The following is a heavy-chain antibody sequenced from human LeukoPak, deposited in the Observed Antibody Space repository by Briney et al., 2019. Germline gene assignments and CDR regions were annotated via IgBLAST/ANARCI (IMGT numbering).Heavy chain of an antibody. J-gene: IGHJ4*02. V-gene: IGHV4-34*01. CDR1: GGSFSGYY. CDR3: ASVTLCSSTSCSFDY. Sequence: PSETLSLTCAVYGGSFSGYYWSWMRQPPGKGLEWIGEINHSGSTNYNPSLKSRVTISVDTSKNQFSLKLSSVTAADTAVYYCASVTLCSSTSCSFDYWGQGTLVTVSS. CDR2: INHSGST. D-gene: IGHD2-2*01.